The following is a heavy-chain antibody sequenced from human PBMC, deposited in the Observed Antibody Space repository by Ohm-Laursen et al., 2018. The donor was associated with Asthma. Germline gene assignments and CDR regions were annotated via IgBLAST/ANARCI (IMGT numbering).Heavy chain of an antibody. D-gene: IGHD5-18*01. CDR1: GFTFSSYA. CDR3: ARGPSGYSYGPPDY. Sequence: SSLRLSCAASGFTFSSYAMHWVRQAPGKGLEWVAVISYDGSNKYYADSVKGRFTISRDNSKNTLYLQMNSLRAEDTAVYYCARGPSGYSYGPPDYWGQGTLVTVSS. V-gene: IGHV3-30-3*01. J-gene: IGHJ4*02. CDR2: ISYDGSNK.